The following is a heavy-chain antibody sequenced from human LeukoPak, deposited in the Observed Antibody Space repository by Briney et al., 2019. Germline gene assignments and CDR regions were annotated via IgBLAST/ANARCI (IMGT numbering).Heavy chain of an antibody. CDR1: GYTFTNYY. CDR2: IHPTVGDT. D-gene: IGHD6-25*01. CDR3: ARYGFSSVWQGGWHAFDI. J-gene: IGHJ3*02. Sequence: ASVKVSCKASGYTFTNYYLHWVRQAPGQGLEWMGIIHPTVGDTTYAQKFQGRVTMTRDMSTGTVYMDLSSLRSEDTAVYYCARYGFSSVWQGGWHAFDIWGQGTTVTVSS. V-gene: IGHV1-46*01.